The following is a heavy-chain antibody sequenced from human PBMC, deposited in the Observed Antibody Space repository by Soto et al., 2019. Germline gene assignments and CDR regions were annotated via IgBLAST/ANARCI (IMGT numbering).Heavy chain of an antibody. D-gene: IGHD3-10*01. J-gene: IGHJ5*02. Sequence: ASVKVSCKASGYTFTNNDVSWVRQATGQGLEWMGWMNPGSGATGYAQKFQGRVTMTRDISTATAYMQLSSLRSDDTAVYYCATMATFGSLNWFDPWGQGNLVTGPS. V-gene: IGHV1-8*01. CDR1: GYTFTNND. CDR2: MNPGSGAT. CDR3: ATMATFGSLNWFDP.